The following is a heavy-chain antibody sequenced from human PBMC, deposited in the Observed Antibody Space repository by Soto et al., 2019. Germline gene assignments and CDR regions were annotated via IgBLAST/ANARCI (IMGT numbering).Heavy chain of an antibody. V-gene: IGHV3-21*01. CDR1: GFIFTTNS. D-gene: IGHD2-15*01. CDR2: ISSSGTFK. J-gene: IGHJ4*02. Sequence: GGSLRPSCEAYGFIFTTNSMNWVRQVPGKGLQWLSSISSSGTFKSYGDSVKGRFTISRDNAKNSLFLQMNNLSGEDTGLYYCARDPPHGGTSSWDADSWGPGTLVTVSS. CDR3: ARDPPHGGTSSWDADS.